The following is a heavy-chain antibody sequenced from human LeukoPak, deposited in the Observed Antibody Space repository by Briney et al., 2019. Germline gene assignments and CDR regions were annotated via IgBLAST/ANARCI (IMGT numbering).Heavy chain of an antibody. D-gene: IGHD2-2*01. CDR2: IYYSGST. V-gene: IGHV4-59*01. CDR3: ARRKGYCSSTSCEYNWFDP. Sequence: SETLSLTCTVSGGSISSYYWSWIRQPPGKGLEWIGYIYYSGSTNYNPSLKSRVTISVDTSKNQFSLKLSSATAADTAVYYCARRKGYCSSTSCEYNWFDPWGQGTLVTVSS. CDR1: GGSISSYY. J-gene: IGHJ5*02.